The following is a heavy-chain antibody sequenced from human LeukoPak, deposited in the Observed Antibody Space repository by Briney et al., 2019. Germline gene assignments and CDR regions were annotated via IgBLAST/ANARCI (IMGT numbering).Heavy chain of an antibody. CDR3: ARVSSSWYRDYYYYMDV. Sequence: GGSLRLSCAASGFTFSSYWMSWVRQAPGKGLEWVANIKQDGSEKYYVVSVKGRFTISRDNAKNSLYLQMNSLRAEDTAVYYCARVSSSWYRDYYYYMDVWGKGTTVTVSS. CDR1: GFTFSSYW. CDR2: IKQDGSEK. J-gene: IGHJ6*03. V-gene: IGHV3-7*01. D-gene: IGHD6-13*01.